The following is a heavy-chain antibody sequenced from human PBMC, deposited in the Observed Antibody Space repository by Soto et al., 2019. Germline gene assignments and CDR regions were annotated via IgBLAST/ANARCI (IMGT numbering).Heavy chain of an antibody. CDR1: GFTFSSYS. CDR2: NSSSSSYI. CDR3: ASINPKGAFDI. Sequence: GGSLRLSCAASGFTFSSYSMNWVRQDPGKGLEWVSSNSSSSSYIYYADSVKGRFTISRDNAKNSLYLQMNSLRAEDTAVYYCASINPKGAFDIWGEGTMVTVSS. J-gene: IGHJ3*02. V-gene: IGHV3-21*01.